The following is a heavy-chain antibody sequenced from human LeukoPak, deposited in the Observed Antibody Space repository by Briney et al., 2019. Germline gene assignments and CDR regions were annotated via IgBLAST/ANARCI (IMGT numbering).Heavy chain of an antibody. CDR3: ATGQGHGMDV. CDR2: INSEGSST. J-gene: IGHJ6*02. CDR1: GFTFSSYW. Sequence: GGSLRLSCAASGFTFSSYWMHWVCQAPGKGLVWVSRINSEGSSTSYADSVKGRFTISRDNAKNTLYLQMNSLRAEDTAVYYCATGQGHGMDVWGQGTTVTVSS. V-gene: IGHV3-74*01. D-gene: IGHD1-14*01.